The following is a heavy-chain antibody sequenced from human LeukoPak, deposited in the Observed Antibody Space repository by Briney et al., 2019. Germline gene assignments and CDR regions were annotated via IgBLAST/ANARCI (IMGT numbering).Heavy chain of an antibody. CDR1: GGSFSDFY. J-gene: IGHJ6*03. Sequence: SETLSLTCAVSGGSFSDFYWSWIRQPPGKGLEWIGEVNYSGSTYYNPSLKSRVIISVDTSKNQFSLKLSSVTAADTGVYYCARVGDLFRAHRVRGLSPDFYYMDVWGKGTTATGSS. V-gene: IGHV4-34*01. CDR2: VNYSGST. D-gene: IGHD3-10*01. CDR3: ARVGDLFRAHRVRGLSPDFYYMDV.